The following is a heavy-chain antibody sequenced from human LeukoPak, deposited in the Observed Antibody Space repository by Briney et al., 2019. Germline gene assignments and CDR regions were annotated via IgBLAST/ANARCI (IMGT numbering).Heavy chain of an antibody. CDR1: GCSISSYY. J-gene: IGHJ3*02. CDR2: IYYSGST. D-gene: IGHD3-3*01. V-gene: IGHV4-59*01. Sequence: SETLSLTCTVSGCSISSYYWSWIRQPPGKGLEWIGYIYYSGSTKYKPSLKSRVTISVDTSKNQFSLKLSSVTAADTAVYYCARGRFLDAFDIWGQGTMVTVSS. CDR3: ARGRFLDAFDI.